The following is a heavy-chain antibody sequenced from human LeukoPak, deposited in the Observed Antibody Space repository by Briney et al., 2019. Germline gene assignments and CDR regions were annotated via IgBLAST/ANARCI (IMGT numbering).Heavy chain of an antibody. CDR2: IWYGGSNK. Sequence: PGGSLRLSCAASGFTFSSYGMHWVRQAPGKGLEWVAVIWYGGSNKYYADSVKGRFTISRDNSKNTLYLQMNSLRAEDTAVYYCAKDHEVYSSSWLDCWGQGTLVTVSS. D-gene: IGHD6-13*01. CDR3: AKDHEVYSSSWLDC. J-gene: IGHJ4*02. V-gene: IGHV3-30*02. CDR1: GFTFSSYG.